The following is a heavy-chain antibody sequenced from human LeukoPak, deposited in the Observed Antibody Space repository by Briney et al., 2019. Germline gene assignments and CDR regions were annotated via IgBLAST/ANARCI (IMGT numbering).Heavy chain of an antibody. CDR1: GYTFTSYH. J-gene: IGHJ4*02. CDR3: ARVRVERITMIVVVLDY. D-gene: IGHD3-22*01. Sequence: ASVKVSCKASGYTFTSYHMHWVRQAPGQGLEWMGLINLSGGSTTYAQRFQGRVTLTRDTSTSTVYMELSSLRSEDTAVYYCARVRVERITMIVVVLDYWGQGTLVTVSS. CDR2: INLSGGST. V-gene: IGHV1-46*01.